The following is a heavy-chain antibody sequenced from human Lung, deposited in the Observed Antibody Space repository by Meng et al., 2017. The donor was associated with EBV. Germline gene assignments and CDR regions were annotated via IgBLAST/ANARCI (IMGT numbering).Heavy chain of an antibody. CDR3: ARGATSVFDL. Sequence: QLRLPESGSGLVKPSQTLSLNCAVSSGSISSDTSSWNWIRQRPGKGLEWLGRTYYRSKWYTDYAVSVKSRIAINPDTSKNQFSLQLNSVTPEDTAVYYCARGATSVFDLWGRGTLVTVSS. J-gene: IGHJ2*01. CDR1: SGSISSDTSS. CDR2: TYYRSKWYT. V-gene: IGHV6-1*01.